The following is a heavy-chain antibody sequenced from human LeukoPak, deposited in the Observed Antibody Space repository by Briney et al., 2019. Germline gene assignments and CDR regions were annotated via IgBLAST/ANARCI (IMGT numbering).Heavy chain of an antibody. CDR2: ISGRGSDT. CDR3: AKELWFGESAADI. V-gene: IGHV3-23*01. CDR1: GFSFSHYA. D-gene: IGHD3-10*01. Sequence: GGSLRLSCTASGFTSGFSFSHYAMDWVRQTPGKGLEWVTGISGRGSDTYYADSVKGRFTISRDNSNNTLFLQMDGLGADDTAVYYCAKELWFGESAADIWGQGSLVTVSS. J-gene: IGHJ4*02.